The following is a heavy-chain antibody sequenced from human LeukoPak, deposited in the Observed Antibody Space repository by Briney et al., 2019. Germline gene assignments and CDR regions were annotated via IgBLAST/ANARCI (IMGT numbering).Heavy chain of an antibody. Sequence: SETLSLTCAVYGGSFSGYYWSWIRQPPGKGLEWIGEINHSGSTNYNPSLKSRVTISVDTSKNQFSLKLSSVTAADTAVYYCARRFGGYSYGRTQLGGYSDYWGQGTLVTVSS. D-gene: IGHD5-18*01. CDR1: GGSFSGYY. J-gene: IGHJ4*02. CDR3: ARRFGGYSYGRTQLGGYSDY. V-gene: IGHV4-34*01. CDR2: INHSGST.